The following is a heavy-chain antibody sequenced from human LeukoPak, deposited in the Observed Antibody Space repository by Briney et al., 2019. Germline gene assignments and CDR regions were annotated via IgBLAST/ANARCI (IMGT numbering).Heavy chain of an antibody. CDR2: IYYRGST. Sequence: SETLSLTCTVSGGSISSYYWSWIRQPPGKGLEWIGYIYYRGSTNYNPFLKSRVTISVDTSKNQFSLRLSSVTAADTAVYYCARDRGCSGGSCYYDYWGQGTLVTVSS. CDR3: ARDRGCSGGSCYYDY. D-gene: IGHD2-15*01. V-gene: IGHV4-59*01. CDR1: GGSISSYY. J-gene: IGHJ4*02.